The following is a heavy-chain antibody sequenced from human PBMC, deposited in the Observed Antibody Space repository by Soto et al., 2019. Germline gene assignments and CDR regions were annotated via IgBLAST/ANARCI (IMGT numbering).Heavy chain of an antibody. J-gene: IGHJ5*02. D-gene: IGHD6-13*01. CDR1: GGSISSGGYY. CDR3: ARSQGQLAGWFDP. CDR2: IYYSGST. Sequence: SETLSLTCTVSGGSISSGGYYWSWIRQHPGKGLEWIGYIYYSGSTNYNPSLKSRVTISVDTSKNQFSLNLSSVTAADTAVYYCARSQGQLAGWFDPWGQGTLVTVSS. V-gene: IGHV4-31*03.